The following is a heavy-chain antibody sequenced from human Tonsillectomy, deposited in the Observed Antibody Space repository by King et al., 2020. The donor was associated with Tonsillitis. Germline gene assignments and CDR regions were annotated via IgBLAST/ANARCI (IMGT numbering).Heavy chain of an antibody. CDR3: ARVGARGLYYCDSNASRHGMDG. D-gene: IGHD3-22*01. CDR1: GFTFSTYG. V-gene: IGHV3-30*03. Sequence: VQLVESGGGVVQPGRSLRLSCAASGFTFSTYGMHWVRQAPGKGLEWVAVISYDGSNKYYADSVKGRFTISRDNSKNTLYLQMNSLRAEDTAVYYCARVGARGLYYCDSNASRHGMDGGGLGTTVTVPS. CDR2: ISYDGSNK. J-gene: IGHJ6*02.